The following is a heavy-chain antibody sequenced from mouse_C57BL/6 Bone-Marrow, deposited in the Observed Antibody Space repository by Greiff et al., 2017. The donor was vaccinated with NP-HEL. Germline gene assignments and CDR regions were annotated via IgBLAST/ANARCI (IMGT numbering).Heavy chain of an antibody. V-gene: IGHV5-17*01. Sequence: EVKLMESGGGLVKPGGSLKLSCAASGFTFSDYGMHWVRQAPEKGLEWVAYISSGSSTIYYADTVKGRFTISRDNAKNTLFLQMTSLRSEDTAMCYCARGGYDDAMDYWGQGTSVTVSS. J-gene: IGHJ4*01. CDR3: ARGGYDDAMDY. CDR1: GFTFSDYG. D-gene: IGHD2-2*01. CDR2: ISSGSSTI.